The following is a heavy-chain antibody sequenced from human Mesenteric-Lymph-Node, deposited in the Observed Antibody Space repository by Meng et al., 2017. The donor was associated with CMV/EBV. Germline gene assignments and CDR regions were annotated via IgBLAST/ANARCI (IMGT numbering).Heavy chain of an antibody. Sequence: VQLQQWGAGLLKPSETLSLTCAVYGGSFSGYYWSWIRQPPGKGLEWIGEINHSGSTNYNPSLKSRVTISVDTSKNQFSLKLSSVTAADTAVYYCASSIAARRGADYWGQGTLVTVSS. D-gene: IGHD6-6*01. J-gene: IGHJ4*02. V-gene: IGHV4-34*01. CDR1: GGSFSGYY. CDR3: ASSIAARRGADY. CDR2: INHSGST.